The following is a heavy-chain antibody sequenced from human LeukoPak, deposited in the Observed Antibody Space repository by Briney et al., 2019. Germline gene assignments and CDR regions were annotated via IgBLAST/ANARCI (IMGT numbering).Heavy chain of an antibody. J-gene: IGHJ4*02. V-gene: IGHV3-7*01. CDR2: IKQDGSEK. CDR3: ARAFGFDY. D-gene: IGHD3-3*01. CDR1: GLTFSSYW. Sequence: GGSLRLSCAASGLTFSSYWMSWVRQAPGKGLEWVANIKQDGSEKYYVDSVKGRFTISRDNAKNSLYLQMNSLRAEDTAVYYCARAFGFDYWGQGTLVTVSS.